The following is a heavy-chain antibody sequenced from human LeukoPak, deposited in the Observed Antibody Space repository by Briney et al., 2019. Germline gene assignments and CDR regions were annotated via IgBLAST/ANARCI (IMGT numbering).Heavy chain of an antibody. CDR2: INHSGST. CDR3: ARMHLGRITMIVVVRNAFDI. V-gene: IGHV4-34*01. D-gene: IGHD3-22*01. J-gene: IGHJ3*02. Sequence: SETLSLTCAVYGGSFSGYYWSWIRQPQGKGLEWIGEINHSGSTNYNPSLKSRVTISVDASKNQFSLKLSSVTAADTAVYYCARMHLGRITMIVVVRNAFDIWGQGTMVTVSS. CDR1: GGSFSGYY.